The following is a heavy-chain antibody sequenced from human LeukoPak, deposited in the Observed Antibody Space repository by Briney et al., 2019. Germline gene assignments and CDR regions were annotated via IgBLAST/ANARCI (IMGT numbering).Heavy chain of an antibody. J-gene: IGHJ4*02. D-gene: IGHD4-23*01. CDR3: ATLMTMEVTPFDY. Sequence: ASVKVSCKASGYTFTTYYMHWARQAPGQGLEWMGIINLSGGSTTYAQKFQGRVTMTRDTSTSTVYMELSSLRSDDTAVYYCATLMTMEVTPFDYWGQGTLVTVSS. CDR2: INLSGGST. V-gene: IGHV1-46*01. CDR1: GYTFTTYY.